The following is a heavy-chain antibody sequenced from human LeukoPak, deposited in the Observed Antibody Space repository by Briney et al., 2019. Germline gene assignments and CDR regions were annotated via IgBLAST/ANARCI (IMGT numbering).Heavy chain of an antibody. CDR2: ISYDGSNK. Sequence: GGSLRLSCAASGFTFSSYAMHWVRQAPGKGLEWVAVISYDGSNKYYADSVKGRFTISRDNSKNTLYLQMNSLRAEDTAVYYCARVEENKHYYGSACLDYWGQGTLVTVSS. J-gene: IGHJ4*02. CDR3: ARVEENKHYYGSACLDY. D-gene: IGHD3-10*01. V-gene: IGHV3-30-3*01. CDR1: GFTFSSYA.